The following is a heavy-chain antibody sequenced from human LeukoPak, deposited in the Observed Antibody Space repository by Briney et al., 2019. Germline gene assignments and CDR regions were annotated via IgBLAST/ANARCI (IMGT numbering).Heavy chain of an antibody. Sequence: SVKVSCKASGGTFSSYAISWVRQAPGQGLEWMGRIIPILGIANYAQKFQGRVTITADKSTSTAYMELSSPRSEDTAVYYCARDGNEYYYDSSGYYGRDYYYYYGMDVWGQGTTVTVSS. J-gene: IGHJ6*02. V-gene: IGHV1-69*04. CDR3: ARDGNEYYYDSSGYYGRDYYYYYGMDV. D-gene: IGHD3-22*01. CDR2: IIPILGIA. CDR1: GGTFSSYA.